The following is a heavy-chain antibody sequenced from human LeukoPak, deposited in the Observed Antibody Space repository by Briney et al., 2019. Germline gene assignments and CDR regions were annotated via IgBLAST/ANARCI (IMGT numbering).Heavy chain of an antibody. Sequence: SETPCLTCAAYGWTFSGYYLSWIRQPPGKGLEWIGEINHSGSTNYKPSLKSRVTILVDTSKNQFSLKLCSVTAAETAVYYCERVRRSMAPHFDYWGQGTLVTVSS. D-gene: IGHD5-24*01. CDR3: ERVRRSMAPHFDY. CDR1: GWTFSGYY. CDR2: INHSGST. J-gene: IGHJ4*02. V-gene: IGHV4-34*01.